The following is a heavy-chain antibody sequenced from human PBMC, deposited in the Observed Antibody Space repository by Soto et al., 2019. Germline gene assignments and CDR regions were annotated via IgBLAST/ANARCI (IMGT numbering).Heavy chain of an antibody. Sequence: PGESLKISCKGSGYIFIDYWIGWVRQMPGKGLEWMGIVYPRDSDTRYSPSFQGQVTISADRSTGTAFLQWRSLKASDTALYYCARPPLPGYSIHFNSWGQGTLVTAPQ. V-gene: IGHV5-51*01. CDR2: VYPRDSDT. D-gene: IGHD2-15*01. CDR1: GYIFIDYW. J-gene: IGHJ4*02. CDR3: ARPPLPGYSIHFNS.